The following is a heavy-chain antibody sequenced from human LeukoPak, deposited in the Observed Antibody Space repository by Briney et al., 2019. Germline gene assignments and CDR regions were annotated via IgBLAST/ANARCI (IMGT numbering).Heavy chain of an antibody. Sequence: GGSLRLSCAASGFTFSTYAMSWVRQAPGKGLEWVSAISGSGGSTYYADSVKGRFTISRDNSKNTLYLQMNSLRAEDTAVYYCAKRRGLELLYYYYMDVWGKGTTVTVSS. J-gene: IGHJ6*03. CDR1: GFTFSTYA. CDR2: ISGSGGST. CDR3: AKRRGLELLYYYYMDV. V-gene: IGHV3-23*01. D-gene: IGHD1-7*01.